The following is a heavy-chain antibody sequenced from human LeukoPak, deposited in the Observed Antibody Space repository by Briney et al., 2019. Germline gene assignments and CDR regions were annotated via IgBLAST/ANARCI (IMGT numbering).Heavy chain of an antibody. CDR3: ARRASSSWQFDY. J-gene: IGHJ4*02. CDR2: IYYTGST. V-gene: IGHV4-59*08. CDR1: GGSISNYY. D-gene: IGHD6-13*01. Sequence: SETLSLTCTVSGGSISNYYWSWIRQPPGKGLEWIGYIYYTGSTNYNPSLKSRVSISVETSKNQFSLKLTSVTAADTAVYYCARRASSSWQFDYWGQGTLVTVSS.